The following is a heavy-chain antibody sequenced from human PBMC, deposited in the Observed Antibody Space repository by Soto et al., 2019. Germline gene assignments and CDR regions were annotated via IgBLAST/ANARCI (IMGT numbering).Heavy chain of an antibody. CDR2: ISTYNGNT. D-gene: IGHD3-16*01. CDR3: PIVKGGPHYHYF. J-gene: IGHJ4*02. Sequence: QVQLVQSGAEVKKPGASVKVSCKASGYTFTSYGISWVRQAPGQGLEWMGWISTYNGNTNYAQKVQGRVTMTTDTSTSTAYMELRTLRSYDTAVYYFPIVKGGPHYHYFWGGGTLVTVSS. CDR1: GYTFTSYG. V-gene: IGHV1-18*01.